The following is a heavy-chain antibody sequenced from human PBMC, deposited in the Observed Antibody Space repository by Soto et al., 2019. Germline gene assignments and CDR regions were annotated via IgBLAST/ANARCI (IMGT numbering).Heavy chain of an antibody. D-gene: IGHD3-3*01. CDR3: ASHYDMWSGYLSPVDY. CDR1: GYTFSDYY. Sequence: QVQLVESGGDLVKPGGSLRLSCAASGYTFSDYYMSWIRQAPGKGLEWISYIDTSGTKIYYADSVKGRFTITRDNAKNSLYLEMHSLRDEDTAVYYCASHYDMWSGYLSPVDYWGQGPLVTLSS. V-gene: IGHV3-11*01. CDR2: IDTSGTKI. J-gene: IGHJ4*02.